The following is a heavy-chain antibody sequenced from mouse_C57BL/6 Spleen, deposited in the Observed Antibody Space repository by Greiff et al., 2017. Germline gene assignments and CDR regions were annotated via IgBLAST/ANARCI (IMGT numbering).Heavy chain of an antibody. D-gene: IGHD1-1*02. J-gene: IGHJ4*01. Sequence: VQLQESGPGLVAPSQSLSITCTVSGFSLTSYGVPWVRQPPGQGLEWLVVLWSDGSTPYNSALQSRLSLIKDKSKSQVFLKMNRLQTNDTSMYYCARRGSYNAMDYWGKGTSVTVSS. V-gene: IGHV2-6*03. CDR1: GFSLTSYG. CDR3: ARRGSYNAMDY. CDR2: LWSDGST.